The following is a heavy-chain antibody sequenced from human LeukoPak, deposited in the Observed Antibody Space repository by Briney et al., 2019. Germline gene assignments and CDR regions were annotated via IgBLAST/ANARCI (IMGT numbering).Heavy chain of an antibody. CDR1: GYTFTSYG. J-gene: IGHJ6*03. CDR3: ARGRHRDYMDV. CDR2: ISPYNGNT. Sequence: ASVKVSCKASGYTFTSYGLNWVRQAPGQGLEWMGWISPYNGNTNYAQNFQGRVTMTTDTSTSTAYMDLRSLRYDDAAVYYCARGRHRDYMDVGGKGTTGTVS. V-gene: IGHV1-18*01.